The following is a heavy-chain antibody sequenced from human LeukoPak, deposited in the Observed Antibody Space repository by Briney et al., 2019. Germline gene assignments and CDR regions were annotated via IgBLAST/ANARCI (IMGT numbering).Heavy chain of an antibody. Sequence: SETLSLTCTVSGGSIRSSSYYWGWIRQPPGKGLEWIGSIYYSGSTYYNPSLKSRVTISVDTSKNQFSLKLNSVTAADTAVYYCARSSCGGGTCYSQRGAFDIWGQGTMVTVSS. CDR2: IYYSGST. CDR3: ARSSCGGGTCYSQRGAFDI. V-gene: IGHV4-39*07. D-gene: IGHD2-15*01. J-gene: IGHJ3*02. CDR1: GGSIRSSSYY.